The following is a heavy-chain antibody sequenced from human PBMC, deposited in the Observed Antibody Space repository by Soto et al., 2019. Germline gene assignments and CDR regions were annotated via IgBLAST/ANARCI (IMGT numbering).Heavy chain of an antibody. CDR3: AKGGQYGSGSYYSYWGNYYYYYMDV. D-gene: IGHD3-10*01. J-gene: IGHJ6*03. CDR2: ISWNSGSI. CDR1: GFTFDDYA. Sequence: EVQLVESGGGLVQPGRSLRLSCAASGFTFDDYAMHWVRQAPGKGLEWVSGISWNSGSIGYADSVKGRFTISRDNAKNSLYLQMNSLRAEDTALYYCAKGGQYGSGSYYSYWGNYYYYYMDVWGKGTTVTVSS. V-gene: IGHV3-9*01.